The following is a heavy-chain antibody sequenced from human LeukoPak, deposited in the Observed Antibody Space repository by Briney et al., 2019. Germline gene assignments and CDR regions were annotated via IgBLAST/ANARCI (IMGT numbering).Heavy chain of an antibody. CDR3: ATDQRYAFDY. V-gene: IGHV3-48*02. J-gene: IGHJ4*02. Sequence: GGSLRLSCAASGFTFSGYHMNWVRQAPGMGLEWISYISADNNNLFYTDSVKGRFTISRDDGKNTLYLHMNSLRDDDTAVYYCATDQRYAFDYWGQGILVTVSS. CDR1: GFTFSGYH. CDR2: ISADNNNL. D-gene: IGHD3-9*01.